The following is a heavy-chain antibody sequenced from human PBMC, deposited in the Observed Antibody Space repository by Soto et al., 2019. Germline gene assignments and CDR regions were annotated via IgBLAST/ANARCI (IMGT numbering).Heavy chain of an antibody. CDR1: GFTFSSYG. J-gene: IGHJ3*02. Sequence: QVQLVESGGGVVQPGTSLTLSCAASGFTFSSYGMHWVRQAPGKGLEWVAAISHDGSNKNYADSVKGRFTISRDNTKNAMELQMNSLKAEDTAMYYCAKVFEQLLVRLGVDICGQGTLVTVSS. D-gene: IGHD1-1*01. CDR3: AKVFEQLLVRLGVDI. CDR2: ISHDGSNK. V-gene: IGHV3-30*18.